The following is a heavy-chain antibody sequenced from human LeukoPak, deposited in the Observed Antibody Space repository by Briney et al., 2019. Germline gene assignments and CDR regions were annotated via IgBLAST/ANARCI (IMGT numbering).Heavy chain of an antibody. CDR2: IKPSGGDT. CDR1: GYTFISFY. CDR3: ARDWSESGIAVADYFDY. D-gene: IGHD6-19*01. V-gene: IGHV1-46*01. Sequence: GASVKVCCKASGYTFISFYLHWVRQAPGQGLEWMGIIKPSGGDTSFAQKFQARVTLTRDTSTSTVYMELSSLTFEDTAVYYCARDWSESGIAVADYFDYWGQGTLVTVSS. J-gene: IGHJ4*02.